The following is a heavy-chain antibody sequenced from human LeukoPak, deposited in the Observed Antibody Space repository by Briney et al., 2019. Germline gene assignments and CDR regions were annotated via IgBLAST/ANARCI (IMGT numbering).Heavy chain of an antibody. J-gene: IGHJ5*02. Sequence: GGSLRLSCAASGFTLSSYWMSWVRQAPGKGLEWVANIKQDGSEKYYVDSVKGRFTISRDNAKNSLYLQMNSLRAEDTAVYYCARDALWFGELLNWFDPWGQGTLVTVSS. CDR2: IKQDGSEK. CDR1: GFTLSSYW. D-gene: IGHD3-10*01. V-gene: IGHV3-7*04. CDR3: ARDALWFGELLNWFDP.